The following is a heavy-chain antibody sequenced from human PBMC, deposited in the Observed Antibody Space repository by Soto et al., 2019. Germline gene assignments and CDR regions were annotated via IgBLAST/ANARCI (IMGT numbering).Heavy chain of an antibody. V-gene: IGHV3-30*18. D-gene: IGHD6-19*01. J-gene: IGHJ4*02. CDR2: ISYDGSNK. Sequence: PGGTLRLSCAASGFTFSSYGMHWVRQAPGKGLEWVAVISYDGSNKYYADSVKGRFTISRDNSKNTLYLQMNSLRAEDTAVYYCAKGTHSSGWYYFDYWGQGTLVTVSS. CDR3: AKGTHSSGWYYFDY. CDR1: GFTFSSYG.